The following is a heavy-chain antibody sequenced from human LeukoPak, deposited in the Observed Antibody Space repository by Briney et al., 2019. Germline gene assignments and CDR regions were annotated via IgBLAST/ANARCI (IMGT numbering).Heavy chain of an antibody. J-gene: IGHJ4*02. V-gene: IGHV3-23*01. CDR1: GFTFSSYA. CDR2: ISGSGGST. CDR3: AKDSGLIAAAGPFDC. D-gene: IGHD6-13*01. Sequence: GGSLRLSCAASGFTFSSYAMSWVRQAPGKALEGVSAISGSGGSTYYADSVRGRFTTSRDNPKNTLYLQMSSLRAEDRAVYCCAKDSGLIAAAGPFDCWGQGTLASVCS.